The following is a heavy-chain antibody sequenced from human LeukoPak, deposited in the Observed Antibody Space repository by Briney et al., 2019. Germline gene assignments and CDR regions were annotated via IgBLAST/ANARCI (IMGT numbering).Heavy chain of an antibody. V-gene: IGHV4-59*08. CDR2: IYYSGST. J-gene: IGHJ2*01. D-gene: IGHD2-15*01. CDR1: GGSISSYY. CDR3: ARHVHCSGGSCYPNYFYWYFDL. Sequence: PSETLSLTCPVSGGSISSYYWSWIRQPPGKGLEWIGYIYYSGSTNYNPSLKSRFTISVDTSKNQFSLKLSSVTAADTAVYYCARHVHCSGGSCYPNYFYWYFDLWGRGTLVTVSS.